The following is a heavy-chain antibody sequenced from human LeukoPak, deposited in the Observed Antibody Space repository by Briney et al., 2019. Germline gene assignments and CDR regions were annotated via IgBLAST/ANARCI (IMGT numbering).Heavy chain of an antibody. CDR1: GFIFSSYW. CDR2: IKQDGSEK. J-gene: IGHJ4*02. CDR3: ASRLPRGAYFDY. Sequence: GGSLRLSCAASGFIFSSYWMSWVRKAPGKGLEWVANIKQDGSEKYYVDSVKGRFTISRDNAKNSLYLQMNSLRAEDTAVYYCASRLPRGAYFDYWGQGPLVTVSS. V-gene: IGHV3-7*03. D-gene: IGHD5-12*01.